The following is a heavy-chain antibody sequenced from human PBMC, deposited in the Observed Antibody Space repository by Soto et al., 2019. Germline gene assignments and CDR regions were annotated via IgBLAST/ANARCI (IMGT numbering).Heavy chain of an antibody. J-gene: IGHJ4*02. CDR1: GGSVSNSNYY. CDR2: VYYRGRS. D-gene: IGHD2-8*01. CDR3: VSQRTSVLTQAYFDY. V-gene: IGHV4-39*01. Sequence: SLTCTVSGGSVSNSNYYWGWIRQSPGKGLEWIGSVYYRGRSYSKSSVKSRVTISVDTSKNQSSLNLNSVTASDTAVYYCVSQRTSVLTQAYFDYWGPGALVTVSS.